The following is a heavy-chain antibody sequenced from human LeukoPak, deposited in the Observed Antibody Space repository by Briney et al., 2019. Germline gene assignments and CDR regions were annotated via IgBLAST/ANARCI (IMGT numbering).Heavy chain of an antibody. CDR1: GGTFSSYA. V-gene: IGHV1-69*04. CDR2: IIPILGIA. J-gene: IGHJ3*02. Sequence: ASVKVCCKASGGTFSSYAISWVRQAPGQGLEWMGRIIPILGIANYAQKFQGRVTITADKSTSTAYMELSSLRSEDTAVYYCARDFYYDSSGAFDIWGQGTMVTVSS. CDR3: ARDFYYDSSGAFDI. D-gene: IGHD3-22*01.